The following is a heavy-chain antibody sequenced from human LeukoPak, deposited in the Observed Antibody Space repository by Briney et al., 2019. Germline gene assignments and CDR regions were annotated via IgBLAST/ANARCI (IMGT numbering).Heavy chain of an antibody. J-gene: IGHJ4*02. CDR3: ARDYGDYGPYFDY. V-gene: IGHV4-38-2*02. CDR2: IYHSGST. D-gene: IGHD4-17*01. CDR1: GYSISSGYY. Sequence: SETLSLTCTVSGYSISSGYYWGWIRQPPGKGLEWIGDIYHSGSTNYNSSLRSRVTISVDTSKNQFSLKLSSVTAADTAVYYCARDYGDYGPYFDYWGQGTLVTVSS.